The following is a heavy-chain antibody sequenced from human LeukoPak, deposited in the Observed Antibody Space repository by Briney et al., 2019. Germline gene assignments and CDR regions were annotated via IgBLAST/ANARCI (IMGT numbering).Heavy chain of an antibody. CDR2: IYYSGST. J-gene: IGHJ4*02. D-gene: IGHD5/OR15-5a*01. V-gene: IGHV4-28*01. CDR3: TRRGVNDWRFDY. CDR1: GYSISSSNW. Sequence: PSDTLSLTCAVSGYSISSSNWWGWIRQPPGKGLEWIGYIYYSGSTNYDPSLKSRVTMSVDTSKNQFSLKLSSVTAADTAVYYCTRRGVNDWRFDYWGQGTLVTVSS.